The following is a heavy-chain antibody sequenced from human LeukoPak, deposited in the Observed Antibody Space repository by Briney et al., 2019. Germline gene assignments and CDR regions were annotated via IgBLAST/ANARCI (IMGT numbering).Heavy chain of an antibody. Sequence: SETLSLTCTVSGDSISSYYWSWIRQPPGQGLEWIGYIYYSGSTNYNPSLKSRVTISVDTSKNQFSLKLSSVTAADTAVYYCARIPRYCSGGSCHRDAFDIWGQGTMVTVSS. D-gene: IGHD2-15*01. CDR1: GDSISSYY. V-gene: IGHV4-59*01. CDR2: IYYSGST. CDR3: ARIPRYCSGGSCHRDAFDI. J-gene: IGHJ3*02.